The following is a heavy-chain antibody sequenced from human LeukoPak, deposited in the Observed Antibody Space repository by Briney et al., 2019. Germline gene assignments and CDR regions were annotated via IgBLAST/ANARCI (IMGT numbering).Heavy chain of an antibody. CDR3: ARMIGLGEVSPYFDY. CDR1: THSFHSQW. V-gene: IGHV5-51*01. J-gene: IGHJ4*02. Sequence: GESLQISCKGPTHSFHSQWIGWVRQRPGNGLEWMGIIYPADSDTRYSPTFQGQVTISADKSISTAYLQWASLEASDTAMYYCARMIGLGEVSPYFDYWGQGTLVTVSS. D-gene: IGHD3-16*01. CDR2: IYPADSDT.